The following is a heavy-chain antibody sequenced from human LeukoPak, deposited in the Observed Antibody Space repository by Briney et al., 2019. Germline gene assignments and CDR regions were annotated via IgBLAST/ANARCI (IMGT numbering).Heavy chain of an antibody. D-gene: IGHD2-15*01. CDR2: ISAYNGNT. Sequence: GASVKVSFKASGYTFTSYGMSWVRQAPGQGLEGMGWISAYNGNTNYAQKLQGRVTMTTDTSTSTAYMELRSLRYDDTAVYYCARDRVVVVAATQLFAFDIWGQGRMVTVSS. V-gene: IGHV1-18*01. CDR1: GYTFTSYG. J-gene: IGHJ3*02. CDR3: ARDRVVVVAATQLFAFDI.